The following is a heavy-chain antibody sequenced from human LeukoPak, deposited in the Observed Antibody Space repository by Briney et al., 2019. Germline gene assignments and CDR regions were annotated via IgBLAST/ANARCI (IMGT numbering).Heavy chain of an antibody. V-gene: IGHV3-33*08. D-gene: IGHD6-6*01. CDR1: GFTFSGYW. CDR3: ARDRIAARPIDYYYYGMDV. J-gene: IGHJ6*02. CDR2: IWYDGSNK. Sequence: GGSLRLSCAASGFTFSGYWMHWVRQAPGKGLEWVAVIWYDGSNKYYADSVKGRFTISRDNSKNTLYLQMNSLRAEDTAVYYCARDRIAARPIDYYYYGMDVWGQGTTVTVSS.